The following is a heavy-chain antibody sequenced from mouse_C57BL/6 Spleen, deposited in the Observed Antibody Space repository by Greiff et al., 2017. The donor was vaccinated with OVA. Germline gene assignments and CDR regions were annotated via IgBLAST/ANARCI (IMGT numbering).Heavy chain of an antibody. V-gene: IGHV5-17*01. D-gene: IGHD2-5*01. J-gene: IGHJ2*01. CDR3: AREFPYSNWFDY. Sequence: DVHLVESGGGLVKPGGSLKLSCAASGFTFSDYGMHWVRQAPEKGLEWVAYISSGSSTIYYADTVKGRFTISRDNAKNTLFLQMTSLRSEDTAMYYCAREFPYSNWFDYWGQGTTLTVSS. CDR2: ISSGSSTI. CDR1: GFTFSDYG.